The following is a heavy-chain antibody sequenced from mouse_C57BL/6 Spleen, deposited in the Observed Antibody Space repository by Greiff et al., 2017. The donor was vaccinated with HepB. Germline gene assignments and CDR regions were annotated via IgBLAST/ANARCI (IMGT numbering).Heavy chain of an antibody. V-gene: IGHV1-19*01. CDR2: INPYNGGT. Sequence: VQLQQSGPVLVKPGASVKMSCKASGYTFTDYYMNWVKQSHGKSLEWIGVINPYNGGTSYNQKFKGKATLTVDKSSSTAYMELNSLTSEDSAVYYCARGNWYFDYWGQGTTLTVSS. CDR3: ARGNWYFDY. CDR1: GYTFTDYY. J-gene: IGHJ2*01. D-gene: IGHD4-1*01.